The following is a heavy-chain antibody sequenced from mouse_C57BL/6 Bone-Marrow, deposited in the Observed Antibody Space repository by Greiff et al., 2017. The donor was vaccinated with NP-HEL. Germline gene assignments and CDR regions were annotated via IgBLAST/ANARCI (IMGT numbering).Heavy chain of an antibody. J-gene: IGHJ4*01. D-gene: IGHD3-2*02. CDR2: IDPANGNT. Sequence: EVQLQESVAELVRPGASVKLSCTASCFNIKNTYMHWVKQRPEQGLEWIGRIDPANGNTKYAPKFQGKATITADTSSNTAYLQLSSLTSEDTAIYYCADSSGYFYYAMDYWGQGTSVTVSS. CDR1: CFNIKNTY. CDR3: ADSSGYFYYAMDY. V-gene: IGHV14-3*01.